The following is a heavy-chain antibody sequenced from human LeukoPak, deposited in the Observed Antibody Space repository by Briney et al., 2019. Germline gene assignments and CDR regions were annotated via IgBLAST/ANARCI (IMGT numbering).Heavy chain of an antibody. D-gene: IGHD6-19*01. CDR2: ISSSSSYI. Sequence: PGGSLRLSCAASGFTFSSYSMNWVRQAPGKGLEWVSSISSSSSYIYYADSVKGRFTISRDNAKNSLYLQMNSLRAEDTAVYYCARDTIAVADYYYYGMDVWGQGTTVTVSS. J-gene: IGHJ6*02. CDR3: ARDTIAVADYYYYGMDV. CDR1: GFTFSSYS. V-gene: IGHV3-21*01.